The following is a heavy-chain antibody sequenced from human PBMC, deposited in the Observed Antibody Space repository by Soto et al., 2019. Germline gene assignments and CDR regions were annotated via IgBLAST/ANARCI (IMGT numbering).Heavy chain of an antibody. CDR2: VYHTGNA. CDR1: GGPLSIKEKY. CDR3: AVDTTFEGADGLDA. V-gene: IGHV4-30-4*01. D-gene: IGHD1-26*01. Sequence: GGPLSIKEKYWRWIRQLPGKGLEWIGYVYHTGNADYNPFLKSRISMSVDDSNNQFSMVLKNGTAADKTVYYYAVDTTFEGADGLDAWGQGTLVLVSS. J-gene: IGHJ5*02.